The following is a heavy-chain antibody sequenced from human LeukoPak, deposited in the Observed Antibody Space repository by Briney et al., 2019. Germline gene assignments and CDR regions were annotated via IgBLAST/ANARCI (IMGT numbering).Heavy chain of an antibody. J-gene: IGHJ6*02. CDR3: ARQDDIVVVVGATRYYYYGMDV. CDR1: GFTFSSYS. V-gene: IGHV3-21*01. CDR2: ISGSSTYI. D-gene: IGHD2-15*01. Sequence: PGGSLRLSCAASGFTFSSYSMSWVRQAPGKGLEWVSSISGSSTYIYYADSVNGRSTISRDNAKNSLYLQMNRLSAEDTAVYYCARQDDIVVVVGATRYYYYGMDVWGQGTTVTVSS.